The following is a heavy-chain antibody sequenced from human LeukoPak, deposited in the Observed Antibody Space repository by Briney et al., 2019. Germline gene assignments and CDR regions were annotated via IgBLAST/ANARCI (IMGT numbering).Heavy chain of an antibody. CDR2: ISYDGSNK. CDR1: GFTFSSYG. J-gene: IGHJ6*02. D-gene: IGHD3-22*01. CDR3: AKAGSSGCYHGKDYYGMDV. Sequence: GRSLRLSCAASGFTFSSYGMHWVRQAPGKGLEWVAVISYDGSNKYYADSVKGRFTISRDNSKNTLYLQMNSLRAEDTAVYYCAKAGSSGCYHGKDYYGMDVWGQGTTVTVSS. V-gene: IGHV3-30*18.